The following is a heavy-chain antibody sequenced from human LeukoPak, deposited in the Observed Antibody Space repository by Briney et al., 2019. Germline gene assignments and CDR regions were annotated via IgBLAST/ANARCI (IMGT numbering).Heavy chain of an antibody. Sequence: GGSLRLSCAVSGFTFSPYWMDWVRQAPGKGLVWVSRISSDGSNTAYADSVKGRFTISRDNAKNSLYLQMNSLRAEDTAVYYCARVSWSGSYFDYWGQGTLVTVSS. CDR1: GFTFSPYW. J-gene: IGHJ4*02. CDR3: ARVSWSGSYFDY. D-gene: IGHD1-26*01. V-gene: IGHV3-74*01. CDR2: ISSDGSNT.